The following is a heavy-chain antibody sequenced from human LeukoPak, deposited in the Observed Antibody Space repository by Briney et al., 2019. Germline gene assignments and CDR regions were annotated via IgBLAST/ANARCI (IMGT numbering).Heavy chain of an antibody. CDR3: ATVDYDTSLYGYDAFDI. Sequence: SETLSLTCAVYVGSFSGYYWSWIRQPPGKELEWIGEVNHSGRTNYNPSLKSRVTISVDTSKNQSSLKLSSVTAADTAVYYCATVDYDTSLYGYDAFDIWGQETMVTVSS. CDR1: VGSFSGYY. D-gene: IGHD3-9*01. V-gene: IGHV4-34*01. CDR2: VNHSGRT. J-gene: IGHJ3*02.